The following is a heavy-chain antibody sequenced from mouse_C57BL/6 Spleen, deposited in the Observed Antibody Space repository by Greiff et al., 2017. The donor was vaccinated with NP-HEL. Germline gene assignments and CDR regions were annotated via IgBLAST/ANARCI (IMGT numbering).Heavy chain of an antibody. CDR3: MRHGGHDGGFAY. J-gene: IGHJ3*01. CDR1: GFSFNTYA. V-gene: IGHV10-1*01. Sequence: DVKLQESGGGLVQPKGSLKLSCAASGFSFNTYAMNWVRQAPGQGLEWVARIRSKSNNYATYYADSVKDRFTISRDDSESMLYLQMNNLKTEDTAMYYGMRHGGHDGGFAYWGQGTLVTVSA. CDR2: IRSKSNNYAT.